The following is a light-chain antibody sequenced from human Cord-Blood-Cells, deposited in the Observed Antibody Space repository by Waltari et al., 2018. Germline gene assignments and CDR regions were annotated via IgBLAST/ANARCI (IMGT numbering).Light chain of an antibody. CDR1: SSDVGGYNY. CDR3: SSYTSSSTWV. Sequence: QSALTQPASVSGSPGQSITISCTGTSSDVGGYNYVSWYQQHPGKAPKLMIYDVSNRPSGGSNGFPGSTSGNTASLTTSGLQADDEADYYCSSYTSSSTWVFGGGTKLTVL. CDR2: DVS. V-gene: IGLV2-14*03. J-gene: IGLJ3*02.